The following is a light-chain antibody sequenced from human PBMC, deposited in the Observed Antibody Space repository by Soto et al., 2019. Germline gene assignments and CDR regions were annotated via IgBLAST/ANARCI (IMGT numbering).Light chain of an antibody. J-gene: IGKJ1*01. V-gene: IGKV1-9*01. Sequence: DIQLTQSPSFLSASVGDRVTITCRASQDISDYLAWYQQRPGKAHKLLISDGYTLQSGVRSRFSGSGSGTDFTLTIGGLQPEDFATYFCKQSYGTPPTFGQGTKVDI. CDR1: QDISDY. CDR3: KQSYGTPPT. CDR2: DGY.